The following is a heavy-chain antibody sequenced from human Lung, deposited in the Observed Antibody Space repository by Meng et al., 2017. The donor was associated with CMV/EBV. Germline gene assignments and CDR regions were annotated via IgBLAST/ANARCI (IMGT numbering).Heavy chain of an antibody. J-gene: IGHJ6*02. CDR3: ASLGRDYYGMDV. V-gene: IGHV1-69*02. D-gene: IGHD1-26*01. CDR2: IIPILGIA. CDR1: GGTFSSYT. Sequence: SVKVSXKASGGTFSSYTISWVRQAPGQGLEWMGRIIPILGIANYAQKFQGRVTITADKSTSTAYMELSSLRSEDTAVYYCASLGRDYYGMDVWGQGTRVTVSS.